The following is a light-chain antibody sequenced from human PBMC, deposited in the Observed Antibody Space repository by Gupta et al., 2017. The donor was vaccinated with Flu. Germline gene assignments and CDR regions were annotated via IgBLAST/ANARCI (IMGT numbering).Light chain of an antibody. CDR1: QSVGSY. J-gene: IGKJ3*01. V-gene: IGKV3-11*01. CDR2: EAS. CDR3: QLHST. Sequence: EIVLTQIPATLSLSPGERATLSCRANQSVGSYLAWYQQKPGQDHRLIIYEASNRATVILARFSGSGSVTDFTRPCSSLEPEDCDVYDCQLHSTFGHGTKVDFK.